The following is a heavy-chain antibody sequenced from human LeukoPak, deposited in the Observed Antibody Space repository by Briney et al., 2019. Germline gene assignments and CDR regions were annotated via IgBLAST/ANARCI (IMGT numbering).Heavy chain of an antibody. V-gene: IGHV3-74*01. Sequence: GGSLRLSCAATGFTFSSYWMHWVRQAPGKGLVWVSRINSDGSSTSYADSVKGRFTISRDNAKNTLYLQMNSLRAEDTAVYYCAGALPYYYDSSGYFHSWGQGTLVTVSS. CDR1: GFTFSSYW. CDR2: INSDGSST. CDR3: AGALPYYYDSSGYFHS. J-gene: IGHJ5*01. D-gene: IGHD3-22*01.